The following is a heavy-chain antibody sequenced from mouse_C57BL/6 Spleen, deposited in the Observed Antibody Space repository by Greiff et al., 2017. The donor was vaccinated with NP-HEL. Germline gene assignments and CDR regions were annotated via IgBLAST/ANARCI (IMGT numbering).Heavy chain of an antibody. CDR1: GFTFSSYG. Sequence: EVMLVESGGDLVKPGGSLKLSCAASGFTFSSYGMSWVRQTPDKRLEWVATISSGGSYTYYPDSVKGRFTISRDNAKNTLYLQMSSLKSEDTAMYYCARLIYYEPYYYAMDYWGQGTSVTVSS. J-gene: IGHJ4*01. CDR2: ISSGGSYT. CDR3: ARLIYYEPYYYAMDY. D-gene: IGHD2-4*01. V-gene: IGHV5-6*02.